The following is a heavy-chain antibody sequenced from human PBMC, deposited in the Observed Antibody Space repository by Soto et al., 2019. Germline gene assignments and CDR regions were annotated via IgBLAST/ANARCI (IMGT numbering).Heavy chain of an antibody. CDR1: GFTFDDYG. V-gene: IGHV3-20*01. CDR3: ARDILAIFGGPNWFDP. D-gene: IGHD3-3*01. Sequence: EVQLVESGGGVVRPGGSLRLSCAASGFTFDDYGMSWVRQAPGKGLEWVSGINWNGGSTGYADSVKGRFTISRDNAQNSLYLQMNSLRAEDTALYHCARDILAIFGGPNWFDPWGQGTLVTVSS. CDR2: INWNGGST. J-gene: IGHJ5*02.